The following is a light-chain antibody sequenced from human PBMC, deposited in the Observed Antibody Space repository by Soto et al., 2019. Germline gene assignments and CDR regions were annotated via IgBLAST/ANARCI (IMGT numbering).Light chain of an antibody. CDR1: SSNIGAGYD. Sequence: QPVLTQPPSVSGAPGQRVTISCTGSSSNIGAGYDVHWYQQFPGTAPKLLIYGPSNRPSGVPDRFSASQSGTSASLAITGLQAEDEADYYCQSYDSSLSVVVFGGGTKLTVL. V-gene: IGLV1-40*01. J-gene: IGLJ2*01. CDR2: GPS. CDR3: QSYDSSLSVVV.